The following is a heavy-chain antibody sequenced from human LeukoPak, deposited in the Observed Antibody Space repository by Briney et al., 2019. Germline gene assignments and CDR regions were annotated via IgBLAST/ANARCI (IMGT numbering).Heavy chain of an antibody. D-gene: IGHD1-26*01. J-gene: IGHJ4*02. CDR3: AKDGSGSYSVDY. CDR2: ISWNSGSI. CDR1: GFTFDDYA. Sequence: GGSLRLSCAASGFTFDDYAMPWVRQAPGKGLEWVSGISWNSGSIGYADSVKGRFTISRDNAKNSLYLQMYSLRAEDTALYYCAKDGSGSYSVDYWGQGTLVTVSS. V-gene: IGHV3-9*01.